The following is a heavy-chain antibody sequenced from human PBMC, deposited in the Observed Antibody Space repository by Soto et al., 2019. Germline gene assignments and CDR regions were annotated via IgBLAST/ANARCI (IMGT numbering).Heavy chain of an antibody. CDR2: ISAYNGNT. J-gene: IGHJ3*02. CDR1: GYTFTSYG. CDR3: ARGRGFWSGYSTDDDAFDI. Sequence: ASVKVSCKASGYTFTSYGISWVRQAPGQGLEWMGWISAYNGNTNYAQKLQGRVTMTTDTSTSTAYMELRSLRSDDTAVYYCARGRGFWSGYSTDDDAFDIWGQGTTVTVSS. V-gene: IGHV1-18*01. D-gene: IGHD3-3*01.